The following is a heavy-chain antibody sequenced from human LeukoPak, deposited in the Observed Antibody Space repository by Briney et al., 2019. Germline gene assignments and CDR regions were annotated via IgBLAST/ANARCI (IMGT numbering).Heavy chain of an antibody. CDR2: IWYDGSNK. J-gene: IGHJ3*02. Sequence: GGSLRLSCAASGFTFSSYGMHWVRQAPGKGLEWVAVIWYDGSNKYYTDSVKGRFTISRDNSKNTLNLQMNSLRAEDTAVYYCARRFGDDAFDIWGQGTMVTVSS. V-gene: IGHV3-33*01. D-gene: IGHD3-10*01. CDR1: GFTFSSYG. CDR3: ARRFGDDAFDI.